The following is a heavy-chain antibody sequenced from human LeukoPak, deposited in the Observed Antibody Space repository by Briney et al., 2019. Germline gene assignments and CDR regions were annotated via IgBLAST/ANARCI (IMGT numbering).Heavy chain of an antibody. CDR1: GGSFSGYY. CDR2: INHSGST. CDR3: ARGGYSGYAH. Sequence: PSETLSPTRAVYGGSFSGYYWSWIRPPPGKGLEWIGEINHSGSTNYNPSLKSRVTISVDTSKNQFSLKLSSVTAADTAVYYCARGGYSGYAHWGQGTLVTVSS. D-gene: IGHD5-12*01. J-gene: IGHJ4*02. V-gene: IGHV4-34*01.